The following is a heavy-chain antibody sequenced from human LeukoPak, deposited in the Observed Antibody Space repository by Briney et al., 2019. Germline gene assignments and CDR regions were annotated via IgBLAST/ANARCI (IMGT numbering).Heavy chain of an antibody. CDR2: IIPILGIA. V-gene: IGHV1-69*04. J-gene: IGHJ4*02. D-gene: IGHD6-19*01. CDR1: GGTFSSYA. Sequence: SVKVSCKASGGTFSSYAISWVRQAPGQGLEWMGRIIPILGIANYAQKFQGRVTMTRDTSTSTVYMELSSLRSEDTAVYYCAREVSGVDYWGQGTLVTVSS. CDR3: AREVSGVDY.